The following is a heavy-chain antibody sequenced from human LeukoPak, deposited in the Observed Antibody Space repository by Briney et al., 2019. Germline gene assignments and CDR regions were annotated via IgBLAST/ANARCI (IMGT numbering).Heavy chain of an antibody. J-gene: IGHJ4*02. CDR2: ISYDGSNK. D-gene: IGHD2-2*01. V-gene: IGHV3-30*03. CDR3: AILSAASLPYFDY. Sequence: AVISYDGSNKYYADSVKGRFTISRDNSKNTLYLQMNSLRAEDTAVYYCAILSAASLPYFDYWGQGTLVTVSS.